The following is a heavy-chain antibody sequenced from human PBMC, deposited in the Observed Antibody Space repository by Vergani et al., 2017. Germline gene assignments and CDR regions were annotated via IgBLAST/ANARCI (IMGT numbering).Heavy chain of an antibody. CDR2: ISGSGGST. CDR3: AKGLYSGSYYAIDY. Sequence: EVQLLESGGGLVQPGGSLRLSCAASGFTFSSYAMSWVRQAPGKGLEWVSAISGSGGSTYYADSVKGRFTISRDNSKNSLYLQMNSLRTEDTALYYCAKGLYSGSYYAIDYWGQGTLVTVSS. D-gene: IGHD1-26*01. J-gene: IGHJ4*02. V-gene: IGHV3-23*01. CDR1: GFTFSSYA.